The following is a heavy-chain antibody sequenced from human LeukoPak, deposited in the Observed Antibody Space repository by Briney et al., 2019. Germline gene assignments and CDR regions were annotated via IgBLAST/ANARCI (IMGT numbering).Heavy chain of an antibody. CDR3: ARDVQSGLGYYYYYYYMDV. Sequence: ASVKVSCKASGYTFTSYYMHWVRQAPGQGLEWMGIINPSGDSTSYAQKFQGRVTMTRDMSTSTVYMELSSLRAEDTAVYYCARDVQSGLGYYYYYYYMDVWGKGTTVTVSS. J-gene: IGHJ6*03. D-gene: IGHD3-10*01. CDR1: GYTFTSYY. V-gene: IGHV1-46*01. CDR2: INPSGDST.